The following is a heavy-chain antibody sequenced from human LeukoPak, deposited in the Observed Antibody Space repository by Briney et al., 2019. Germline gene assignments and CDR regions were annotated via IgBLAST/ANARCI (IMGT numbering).Heavy chain of an antibody. CDR1: GGSISSYY. D-gene: IGHD3-9*01. V-gene: IGHV4-59*01. CDR2: IYYSGST. J-gene: IGHJ4*02. CDR3: ARVTGYMIEDYFDY. Sequence: SETPSLTCTVSGGSISSYYWSWIRQPPGKGLEWIVYIYYSGSTNYNPSLKSRVTISVDTSKNQFSLKLNSVTAADTAVYYCARVTGYMIEDYFDYWGQGTLVTVSS.